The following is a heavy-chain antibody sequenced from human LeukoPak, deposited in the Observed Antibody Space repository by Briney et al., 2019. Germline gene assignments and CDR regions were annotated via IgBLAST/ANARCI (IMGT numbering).Heavy chain of an antibody. J-gene: IGHJ3*02. CDR2: IREDGSEK. V-gene: IGHV3-7*03. D-gene: IGHD6-13*01. CDR3: AKTLFPQQLILVYDI. Sequence: GGSLRLSCATSTFIFSDYWMSWVRQTPGKGLEWVANIREDGSEKYYVDSVKGRFTISRDNAKNSLYLQMNSLGVEDTAVYYCAKTLFPQQLILVYDIWGRGTMVTVSS. CDR1: TFIFSDYW.